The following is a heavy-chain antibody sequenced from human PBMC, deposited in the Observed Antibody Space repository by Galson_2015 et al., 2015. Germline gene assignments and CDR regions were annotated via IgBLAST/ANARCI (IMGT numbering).Heavy chain of an antibody. D-gene: IGHD3-10*01. CDR3: ARPHEGAGSYYESHYYYGIDV. V-gene: IGHV5-10-1*01. CDR1: GYSFTSYW. Sequence: QSGAEVKKPGESLRISCKGSGYSFTSYWISWVRQMPGKGLEWMGRTDPSDSYTNYSPSFQGHVTISADKSISTAYLQWSSLKASDTAMYYCARPHEGAGSYYESHYYYGIDVWGQGTTVTVSS. CDR2: TDPSDSYT. J-gene: IGHJ6*02.